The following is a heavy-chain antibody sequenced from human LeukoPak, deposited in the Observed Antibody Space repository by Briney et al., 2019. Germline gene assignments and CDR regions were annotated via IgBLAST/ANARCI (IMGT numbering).Heavy chain of an antibody. V-gene: IGHV3-11*01. J-gene: IGHJ4*02. CDR3: ARALARYFDS. Sequence: GGSLRLSCAASGFIFSDCFISWIRQAPGKGLEWVSHISGSGSTIYYADSVKGRVTISRDNARNTLYLQMNSLRAEDSAVYYCARALARYFDSWGQGTLVTVST. D-gene: IGHD3-9*01. CDR1: GFIFSDCF. CDR2: ISGSGSTI.